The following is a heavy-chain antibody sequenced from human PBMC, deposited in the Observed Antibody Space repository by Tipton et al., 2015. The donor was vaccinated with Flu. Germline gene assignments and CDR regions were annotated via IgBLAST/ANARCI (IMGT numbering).Heavy chain of an antibody. Sequence: TLSLTCTVSGGSISSGSYYWSWIRQPAGKGLEWIGRIYTSGSTNYNPSLKSRVTISVDTSKNQFFLKLNSVTAADTAVYYCAAGGDTSMSRGDYWGQGTLVTVSS. CDR2: IYTSGST. CDR3: AAGGDTSMSRGDY. V-gene: IGHV4-61*02. D-gene: IGHD5-18*01. CDR1: GGSISSGSYY. J-gene: IGHJ4*02.